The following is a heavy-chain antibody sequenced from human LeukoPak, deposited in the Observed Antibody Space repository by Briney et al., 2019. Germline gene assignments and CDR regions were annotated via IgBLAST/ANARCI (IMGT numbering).Heavy chain of an antibody. D-gene: IGHD5-24*01. Sequence: PSEALSLTCAVSVGTSSGYSWSWIRQSPGKGLEWIGEIYHSGRTNYNPTLQSRATLSVDTSKRQFSLRLTSLTAADAGIYYCAGANNFRFDSWGQETLVTVSS. CDR3: AGANNFRFDS. CDR2: IYHSGRT. V-gene: IGHV4-34*01. J-gene: IGHJ4*02. CDR1: VGTSSGYS.